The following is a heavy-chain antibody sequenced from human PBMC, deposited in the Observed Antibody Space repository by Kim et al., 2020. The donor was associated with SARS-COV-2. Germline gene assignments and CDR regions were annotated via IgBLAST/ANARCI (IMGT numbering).Heavy chain of an antibody. CDR2: IVVGSGNT. V-gene: IGHV1-58*01. J-gene: IGHJ6*02. CDR1: GFTFTSSA. Sequence: SVKVSCKASGFTFTSSAVQWVRQARGQRLEWIGWIVVGSGNTNYAQKFQERVTITSDMSTSTAYMELSSLRSEDTAVYYCAAVGRGDAWYYYYGMDVWGQGTTVTVSS. CDR3: AAVGRGDAWYYYYGMDV. D-gene: IGHD2-15*01.